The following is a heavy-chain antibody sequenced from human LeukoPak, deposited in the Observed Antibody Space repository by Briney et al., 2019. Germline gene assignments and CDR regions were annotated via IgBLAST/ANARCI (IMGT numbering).Heavy chain of an antibody. CDR2: INHTGNT. CDR3: ARDPTTVVTTPYYFDD. J-gene: IGHJ4*02. Sequence: SETLSLTCSVSVESFFGYHWNWIRQSPGKGLEWIGEINHTGNTNCNPSLKSRVTISIDTSKKQFFLKLRSLTAADTAVYYCARDPTTVVTTPYYFDDWGQGTLVTVSS. V-gene: IGHV4-34*01. D-gene: IGHD4-23*01. CDR1: VESFFGYH.